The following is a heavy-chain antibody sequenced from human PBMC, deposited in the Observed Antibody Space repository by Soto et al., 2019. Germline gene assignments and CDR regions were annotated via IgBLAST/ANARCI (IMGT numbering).Heavy chain of an antibody. CDR2: ISYDGSNK. D-gene: IGHD2-15*01. CDR1: GFTFSSYG. J-gene: IGHJ4*02. Sequence: QVQLVESGGGVVQPGRSLRLSCAASGFTFSSYGMHWVRQAPGKGLVWVAVISYDGSNKYYADSVKGRFTISRDNSKNTLYLQMNSLRAEDTAVYYCAKEGDCNGGSCFGYFDYWGQGTLVTVSS. CDR3: AKEGDCNGGSCFGYFDY. V-gene: IGHV3-30*18.